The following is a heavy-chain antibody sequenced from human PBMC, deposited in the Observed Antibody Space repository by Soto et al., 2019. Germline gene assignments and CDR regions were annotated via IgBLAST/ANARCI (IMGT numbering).Heavy chain of an antibody. Sequence: GGSLRLSCAASGFTFSSYSMNWVRQAPGKGLEWVSSISSSSSYIYYADSVKGRFTISRDNAKNSLYLQMNSLRAEETAVYYCARRCSGGSCYDDYYYYGMDVWGQGTTVTVSS. D-gene: IGHD2-15*01. CDR1: GFTFSSYS. CDR2: ISSSSSYI. CDR3: ARRCSGGSCYDDYYYYGMDV. V-gene: IGHV3-21*01. J-gene: IGHJ6*02.